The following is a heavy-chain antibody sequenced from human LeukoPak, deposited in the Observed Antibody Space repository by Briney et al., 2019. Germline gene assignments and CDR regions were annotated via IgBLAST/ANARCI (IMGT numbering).Heavy chain of an antibody. V-gene: IGHV1-8*03. CDR1: GYTFTSYD. J-gene: IGHJ4*02. CDR3: AQITGTTDFDY. D-gene: IGHD1-7*01. Sequence: GASVKVSCKASGYTFTSYDINWVRQATGQGLEWMGWMNPNSGNTGYAQKFQGRVTITRNTSISTVYMELSSLRSDDTAVYYCAQITGTTDFDYWGQGTLVTVSS. CDR2: MNPNSGNT.